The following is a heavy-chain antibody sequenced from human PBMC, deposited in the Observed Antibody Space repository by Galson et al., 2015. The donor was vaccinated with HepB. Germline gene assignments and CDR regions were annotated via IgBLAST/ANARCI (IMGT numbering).Heavy chain of an antibody. CDR2: ISSYDGST. CDR1: GYSFTSYG. V-gene: IGHV1-18*01. J-gene: IGHJ6*02. Sequence: SVKVSCKASGYSFTSYGISWLRQAPGQGLECIACISSYDGSTNYPQTLQGRVTMTTDKSTNTGYMEVSSLRSDDTAIYYCARDARLELRLNNYYFYGMDVWDQGTTVTDSS. CDR3: ARDARLELRLNNYYFYGMDV. D-gene: IGHD1-7*01.